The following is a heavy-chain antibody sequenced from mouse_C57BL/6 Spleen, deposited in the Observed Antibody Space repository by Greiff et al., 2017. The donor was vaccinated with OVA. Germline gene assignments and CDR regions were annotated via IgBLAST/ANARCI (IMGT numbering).Heavy chain of an antibody. D-gene: IGHD2-1*01. V-gene: IGHV1-59*01. CDR3: ARSGNYVYYFDY. Sequence: QVQLQQPGAELVRPGTSVKLSCKASGYTFTSYWMHWVKQRPGQGLEWIGVIDPSDSYTNYNQKFKGKATLTVDTSSSTAYMQRSSLTSEDSAVYYCARSGNYVYYFDYWGQGTTLTVSS. J-gene: IGHJ2*01. CDR1: GYTFTSYW. CDR2: IDPSDSYT.